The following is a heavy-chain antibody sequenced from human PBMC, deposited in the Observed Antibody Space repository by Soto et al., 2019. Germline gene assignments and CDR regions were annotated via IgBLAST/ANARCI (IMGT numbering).Heavy chain of an antibody. CDR1: GFTFSGSA. CDR2: IRSKANSYAT. J-gene: IGHJ6*02. V-gene: IGHV3-73*01. D-gene: IGHD2-8*02. Sequence: QAGGSLRLSCAASGFTFSGSAMHWVRQASGKGLEWVGRIRSKANSYATAYAASVKGRFTISRDDSKNTAYLQMNSLKTEDTAVYYCTSILLGSDYYYYYGMDVWGQGTTVTVSS. CDR3: TSILLGSDYYYYYGMDV.